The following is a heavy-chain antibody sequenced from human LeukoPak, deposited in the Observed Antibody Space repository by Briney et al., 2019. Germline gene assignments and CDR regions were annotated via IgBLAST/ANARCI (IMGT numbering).Heavy chain of an antibody. CDR1: GGSISSRSCC. CDR2: IYYNGST. J-gene: IGHJ4*02. Sequence: SETLSLTCTVSGGSISSRSCCWGWIRQPPGKGLEWIGTIYYNGSTYYNPSLKSRVTISVDTSKNQFSLRLSSVTAADTAVYYCARQVYSGTHYFDYWGQGTLVTVSS. D-gene: IGHD1-26*01. CDR3: ARQVYSGTHYFDY. V-gene: IGHV4-39*01.